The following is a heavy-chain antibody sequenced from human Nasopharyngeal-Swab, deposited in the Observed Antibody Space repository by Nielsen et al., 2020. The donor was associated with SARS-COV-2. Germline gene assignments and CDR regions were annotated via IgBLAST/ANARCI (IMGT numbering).Heavy chain of an antibody. J-gene: IGHJ4*02. CDR1: GFTFSSYA. CDR3: AKAHGNSWYSSLDY. D-gene: IGHD6-13*01. Sequence: GGSLRLSCAASGFTFSSYAMTWVRQAPGKGLEWVSGISGSGGSTYYADSVKGRFTISRDNSKNTLYLQMNSLRAEDTAVYYCAKAHGNSWYSSLDYWGQGTLVTVSS. V-gene: IGHV3-23*01. CDR2: ISGSGGST.